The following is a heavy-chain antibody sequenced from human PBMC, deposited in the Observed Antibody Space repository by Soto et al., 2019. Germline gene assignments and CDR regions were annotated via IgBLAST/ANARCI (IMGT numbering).Heavy chain of an antibody. V-gene: IGHV4-59*08. D-gene: IGHD2-2*01. CDR3: TRAIDVEAPVARGHWFDP. CDR2: IYYSGST. J-gene: IGHJ5*02. Sequence: PSETLSLTCTVYGGSIRSYYWSWIRQPPGKGLEWIGNIYYSGSTNYNPSRKSRVTMSVDMSRNQFSLKLNSVTAADTAVYYCTRAIDVEAPVARGHWFDPWGQGTLVTFSS. CDR1: GGSIRSYY.